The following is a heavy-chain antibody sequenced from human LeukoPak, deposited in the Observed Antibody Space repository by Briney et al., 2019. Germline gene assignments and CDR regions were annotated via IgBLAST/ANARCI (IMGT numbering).Heavy chain of an antibody. V-gene: IGHV1-2*02. CDR3: ARDTYCSITSCFPYYMDV. CDR1: GYTFTGYY. J-gene: IGHJ6*03. CDR2: INPNSGGT. D-gene: IGHD2-2*01. Sequence: ASVKVSCKASGYTFTGYYMHWVRQAPGQGLEWMGWINPNSGGTNYAQKLQGRVTMTTDTSTSTAYMELRSLRSDDTAVYYCARDTYCSITSCFPYYMDVWGKGTTVTVSS.